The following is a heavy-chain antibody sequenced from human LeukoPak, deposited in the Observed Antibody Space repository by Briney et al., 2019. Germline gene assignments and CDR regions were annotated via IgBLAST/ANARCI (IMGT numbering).Heavy chain of an antibody. Sequence: PSETLSLTCTVSGGSISNYYWSWIRQPPGEGLEWIGYIYYSGSTNYNPSLKSRVTISVDTSKNQFSLKLTSVTAADTAVYYCARGDGYNSFWGQGTLVTVSS. CDR3: ARGDGYNSF. V-gene: IGHV4-59*01. D-gene: IGHD5-24*01. J-gene: IGHJ4*02. CDR1: GGSISNYY. CDR2: IYYSGST.